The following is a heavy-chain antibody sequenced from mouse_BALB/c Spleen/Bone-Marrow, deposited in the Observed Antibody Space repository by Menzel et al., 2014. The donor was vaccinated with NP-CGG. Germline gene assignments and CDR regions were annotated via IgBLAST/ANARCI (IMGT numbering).Heavy chain of an antibody. CDR3: ARSLRWYIDV. J-gene: IGHJ1*01. CDR1: GYTFTSYT. Sequence: LVESGAELARPGASVKMSCKASGYTFTSYTMHWVKQRPGQGLEWIGYINPSSGYTNYNQKFKDTATLTADKSSSTAYMQLSSLASEDSEVYCCARSLRWYIDVWGPGTTVTVSS. D-gene: IGHD1-1*01. CDR2: INPSSGYT. V-gene: IGHV1-4*01.